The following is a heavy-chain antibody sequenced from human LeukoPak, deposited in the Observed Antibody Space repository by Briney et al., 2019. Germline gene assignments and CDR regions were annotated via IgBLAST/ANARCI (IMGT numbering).Heavy chain of an antibody. CDR2: ISYDGSNK. CDR1: GFTFSSYA. CDR3: ARDPQGPEDY. V-gene: IGHV3-30*04. J-gene: IGHJ4*02. Sequence: GRSLRLSCAASGFTFSSYATHWVRQAPGKGLEWVAVISYDGSNKYYADSVKGRFTISRDNSKNTLYLQMNSLRAEDTAVYYCARDPQGPEDYWGQGTLVTVPS.